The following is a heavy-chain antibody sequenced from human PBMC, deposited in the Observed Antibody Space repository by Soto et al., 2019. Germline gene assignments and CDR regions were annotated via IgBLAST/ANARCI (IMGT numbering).Heavy chain of an antibody. CDR3: AKNGQPPYYYDGLDV. Sequence: QGHLVQSGAEVKKPGTSVKVSCKASGYTFTRYGISWVRQAPGQGLEWMGWISGYNGDTNYAQNLQGRVTMTIDTSXXTAYMELRSLTSDDTAVYYCAKNGQPPYYYDGLDVWGQGTTVTVSS. CDR1: GYTFTRYG. J-gene: IGHJ6*02. D-gene: IGHD2-8*01. CDR2: ISGYNGDT. V-gene: IGHV1-18*01.